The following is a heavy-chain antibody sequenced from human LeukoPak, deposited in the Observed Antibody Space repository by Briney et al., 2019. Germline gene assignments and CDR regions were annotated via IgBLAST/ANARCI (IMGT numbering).Heavy chain of an antibody. CDR3: ARDMEWFDP. Sequence: ASVKVSCKASGYTFTSYDINWVRQATGQGLEWMGWMNPKSGSTGYAQMFQGRVTMTTDTSTSTAYMELRSLRSDDTAVYYCARDMEWFDPWGQGTLVTVSS. D-gene: IGHD3-10*01. V-gene: IGHV1-8*01. CDR1: GYTFTSYD. J-gene: IGHJ5*02. CDR2: MNPKSGST.